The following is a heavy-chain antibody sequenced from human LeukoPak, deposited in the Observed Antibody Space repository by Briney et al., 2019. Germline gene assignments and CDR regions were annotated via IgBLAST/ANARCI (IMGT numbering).Heavy chain of an antibody. V-gene: IGHV3-33*01. Sequence: GGSLRLSCAASGFTFSSFGIHWVRQAPGKGLEWVAFISYDGSNKYYADSVKGRFTISRDNSKNTLYLQVNSLRDEDTAVYYCARDDYGDYRVNAFDIWGQGTMVTVSS. J-gene: IGHJ3*02. CDR1: GFTFSSFG. CDR2: ISYDGSNK. D-gene: IGHD4-17*01. CDR3: ARDDYGDYRVNAFDI.